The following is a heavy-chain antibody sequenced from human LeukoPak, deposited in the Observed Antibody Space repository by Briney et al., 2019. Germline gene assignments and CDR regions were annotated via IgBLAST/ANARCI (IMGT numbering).Heavy chain of an antibody. V-gene: IGHV3-48*04. CDR2: ISSSSSTI. CDR3: AKDNWRGSSGLGFDY. D-gene: IGHD6-19*01. CDR1: GFTLSGYG. Sequence: GGSLRLSCAASGFTLSGYGMNWVRQAPGKGLEWVSYISSSSSTIYYADSVKGRFAISRDNAKNSLYLQMNSLRAEDTAVYYCAKDNWRGSSGLGFDYWGQGTLVTVSS. J-gene: IGHJ4*02.